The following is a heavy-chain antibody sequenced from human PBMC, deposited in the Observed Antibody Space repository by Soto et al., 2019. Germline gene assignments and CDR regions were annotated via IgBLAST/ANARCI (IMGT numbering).Heavy chain of an antibody. D-gene: IGHD1-26*01. J-gene: IGHJ4*02. V-gene: IGHV4-59*01. CDR1: GVYISNYY. CDR2: IYDSGRT. Sequence: QLQLQESGPGLVKPSEPLSLTCNVSGVYISNYYWSWIRQPPGKVLEWIGYIYDSGRTNYNPSIKSRVTISVDTSQNQFSLKLSSVNAADTAVYYCARAWGYYFDSWGQGTLVTVSS. CDR3: ARAWGYYFDS.